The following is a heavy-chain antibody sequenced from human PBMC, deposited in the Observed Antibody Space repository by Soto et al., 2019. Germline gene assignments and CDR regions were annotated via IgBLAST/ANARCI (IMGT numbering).Heavy chain of an antibody. CDR2: ITTAGDT. J-gene: IGHJ6*02. CDR1: GFTFSNYD. Sequence: GGSLRLSFASSGFTFSNYDMHWVRQVTGKGLEWVSGITTAGDTYYPGPVKGRFTISIEKAKNSLYLQMNSLSAGDTAVYYCARELLGGIYGMDVWAQGTTVTVSS. CDR3: ARELLGGIYGMDV. D-gene: IGHD2-21*01. V-gene: IGHV3-13*01.